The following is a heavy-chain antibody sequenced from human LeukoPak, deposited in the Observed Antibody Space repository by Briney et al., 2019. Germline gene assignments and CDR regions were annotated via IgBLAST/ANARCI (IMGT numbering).Heavy chain of an antibody. CDR2: IIPIFGTA. CDR1: GGTFSSYA. D-gene: IGHD3-22*01. J-gene: IGHJ5*02. Sequence: ASVKVSCKASGGTFSSYAISWVRQAPGQGLEWMGGIIPIFGTANYAQKFQGRVTITADESTSTAHMELSSLRSEDTAVYYCARGSNYYDSSGYYYHWFDPWGQGTLVTVSS. CDR3: ARGSNYYDSSGYYYHWFDP. V-gene: IGHV1-69*13.